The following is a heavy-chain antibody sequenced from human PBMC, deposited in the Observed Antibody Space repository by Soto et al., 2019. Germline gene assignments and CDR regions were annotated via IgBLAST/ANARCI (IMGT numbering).Heavy chain of an antibody. Sequence: VQLVESGGGLVQPGGSLRLSCAGSGFTFSSYEMSWVRQAPGKGLEWVSYISSSGSAIYYADSVKGRFTISRDNAKNSLYLQMNSLRAEDTAVYYCARGEGSGYKMHYFDYWGQGTLVTVSS. CDR1: GFTFSSYE. D-gene: IGHD3-22*01. J-gene: IGHJ4*02. CDR3: ARGEGSGYKMHYFDY. V-gene: IGHV3-48*03. CDR2: ISSSGSAI.